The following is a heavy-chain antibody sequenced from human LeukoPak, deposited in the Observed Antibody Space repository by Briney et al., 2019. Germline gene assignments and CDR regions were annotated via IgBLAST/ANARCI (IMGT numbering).Heavy chain of an antibody. V-gene: IGHV4-4*09. Sequence: SETLSLACTVSGGSISSYYWSWIRQPPGKGLEWIGYIYTSGSTNYNPSLKSRVPISVGTSKNQFSLKLSSVTAADTAVYYCARAINYDYWSGYYRYYYYYMDVWGKGTAVTVSS. CDR2: IYTSGST. J-gene: IGHJ6*03. CDR1: GGSISSYY. D-gene: IGHD3-3*01. CDR3: ARAINYDYWSGYYRYYYYYMDV.